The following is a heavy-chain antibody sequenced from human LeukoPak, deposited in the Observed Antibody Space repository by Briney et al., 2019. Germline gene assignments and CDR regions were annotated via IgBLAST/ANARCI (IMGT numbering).Heavy chain of an antibody. CDR2: ISGSGGRT. D-gene: IGHD1-14*01. J-gene: IGHJ5*02. CDR3: ARDNISGTTGWFDP. CDR1: GFTFSSYA. V-gene: IGHV3-23*01. Sequence: GGSLRLSCAASGFTFSSYAMSWVRQAPGKGLEWVSAISGSGGRTDYADSVKGRFTISRDNPKNTLYLQMNSLRAEDTAVYYCARDNISGTTGWFDPWGQGTLVTVSS.